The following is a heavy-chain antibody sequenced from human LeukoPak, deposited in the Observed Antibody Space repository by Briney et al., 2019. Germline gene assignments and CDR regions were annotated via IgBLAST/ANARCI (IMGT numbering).Heavy chain of an antibody. Sequence: SVKVSCKASGGTFSSYAISWVRQAPGQGLEWMGGIIPIFGTANYAQKFQGRVTITTDESTSTAYMELSSLRSEDTAVYYCASAYCSSTSCYTVFDYWGQGTLVTVSP. CDR2: IIPIFGTA. CDR3: ASAYCSSTSCYTVFDY. J-gene: IGHJ4*02. D-gene: IGHD2-2*02. CDR1: GGTFSSYA. V-gene: IGHV1-69*05.